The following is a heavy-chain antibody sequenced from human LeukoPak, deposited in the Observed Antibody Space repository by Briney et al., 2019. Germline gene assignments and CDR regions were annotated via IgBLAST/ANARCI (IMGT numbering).Heavy chain of an antibody. CDR1: GGSISSSSYY. D-gene: IGHD5-24*01. CDR2: IYYSGST. J-gene: IGHJ1*01. CDR3: ARVGRNSVGYNPGVQH. V-gene: IGHV4-39*07. Sequence: SETLSLTCTVSGGSISSSSYYWGWIRQPPGKGLEWIGSIYYSGSTYYNPSLKSRVTISVDTSKNQFSLKLSSVTAADTAVYYCARVGRNSVGYNPGVQHWGQGTLVTVSS.